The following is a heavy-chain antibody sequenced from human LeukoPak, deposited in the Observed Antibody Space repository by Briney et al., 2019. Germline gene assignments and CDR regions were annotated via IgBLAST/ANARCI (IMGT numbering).Heavy chain of an antibody. V-gene: IGHV3-30-3*01. CDR1: GFTFNDYA. CDR3: ARGRSPDYWYFDL. CDR2: ISNDGSNE. Sequence: PGTSLRLSCAASGFTFNDYAMHWVRQAPGKGLEWVALISNDGSNEYYADSVKGRFTISRDNSANTLYLQMTSLRPEATAVYYCARGRSPDYWYFDLWGRGTLVTVS. J-gene: IGHJ2*01.